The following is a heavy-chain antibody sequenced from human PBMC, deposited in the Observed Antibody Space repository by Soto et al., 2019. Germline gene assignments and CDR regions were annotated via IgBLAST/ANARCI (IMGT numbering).Heavy chain of an antibody. CDR3: TTPWGSNAFDI. V-gene: IGHV3-15*01. CDR2: IKSKTDCGTT. D-gene: IGHD7-27*01. J-gene: IGHJ3*02. Sequence: GGSLRLSCAASGFTFSNAWMSWVRQAPGKGLEWVGRIKSKTDCGTTDYAAPVKGRFTISRDDSKNTLYLQMNSLKTEDTAVYYCTTPWGSNAFDIWGQGTMVTVSS. CDR1: GFTFSNAW.